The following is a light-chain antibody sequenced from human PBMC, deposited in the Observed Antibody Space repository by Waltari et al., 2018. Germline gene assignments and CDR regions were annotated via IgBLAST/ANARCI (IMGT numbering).Light chain of an antibody. Sequence: DIQLTQSPSSLSASVGDRVTITCQASQDISYYLNWYQQTPGKAPKILIYDASTLETGVPSKFSGSGSKTDFTFTISSLQPEDIATYYCQHYESLPITFGQGTRVEIK. V-gene: IGKV1-33*01. CDR3: QHYESLPIT. J-gene: IGKJ5*01. CDR1: QDISYY. CDR2: DAS.